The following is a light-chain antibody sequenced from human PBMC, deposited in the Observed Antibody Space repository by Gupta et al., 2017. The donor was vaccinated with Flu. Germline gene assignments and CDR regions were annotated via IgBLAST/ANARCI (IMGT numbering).Light chain of an antibody. CDR3: AAWDDSLDGDV. J-gene: IGLJ1*01. CDR2: SHN. V-gene: IGLV1-44*01. CDR1: RSNIGSNT. Sequence: QSVLTQPPSASGTPGQRVSISCSGGRSNIGSNTVNWYQHVPGTAPKLLIHSHNQRPSGVPARFLCSSSGSYASPVTRGLQSEEEAADYCAAWDDSLDGDVFGTGTEVTVL.